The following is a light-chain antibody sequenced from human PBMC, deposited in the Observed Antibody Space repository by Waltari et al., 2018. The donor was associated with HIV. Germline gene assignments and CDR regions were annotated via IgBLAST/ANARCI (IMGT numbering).Light chain of an antibody. CDR3: AAWDDSLKGGA. CDR2: SNN. V-gene: IGLV1-44*01. J-gene: IGLJ1*01. Sequence: QSVLAQPPSASGTPGQRVTISCSGSTPNIGGTPVSWYQQLPGTAPKLLIYSNNERPSGVPDRLSGSTSGTSASLVISGLQSEDEADYYCAAWDDSLKGGAFGTGTKVTVL. CDR1: TPNIGGTP.